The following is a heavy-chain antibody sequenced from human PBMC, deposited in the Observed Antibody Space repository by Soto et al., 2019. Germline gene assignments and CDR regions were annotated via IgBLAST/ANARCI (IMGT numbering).Heavy chain of an antibody. D-gene: IGHD4-17*01. CDR1: GYTFTSYA. CDR3: ARAVKATVTKFAY. J-gene: IGHJ4*02. V-gene: IGHV1-3*01. Sequence: GASVKVSCKASGYTFTSYAMHWVRQAPGQRLEWMGWINAGNGNTKYSQKFQGRVTITRDTSASTAYMELSSLRSEDTAVYYCARAVKATVTKFAYWGQGTLVNVAS. CDR2: INAGNGNT.